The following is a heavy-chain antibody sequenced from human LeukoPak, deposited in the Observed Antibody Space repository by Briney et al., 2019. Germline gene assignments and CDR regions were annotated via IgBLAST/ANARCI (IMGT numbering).Heavy chain of an antibody. CDR3: AKAWDIVVVPAAVPFDY. J-gene: IGHJ4*02. D-gene: IGHD2-2*01. V-gene: IGHV3-23*01. CDR1: GFTFSSYG. Sequence: GGPLRLSCAASGFTFSSYGMSWVRQAPGKGLEWVSAISGSGGSTYYADSVKGRFTISRDNSKNTLYLQMNSLRAEDTAVYYCAKAWDIVVVPAAVPFDYWGQGTLVTVSS. CDR2: ISGSGGST.